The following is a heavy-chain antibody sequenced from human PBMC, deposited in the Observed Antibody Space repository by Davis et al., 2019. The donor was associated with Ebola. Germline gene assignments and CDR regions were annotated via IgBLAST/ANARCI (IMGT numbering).Heavy chain of an antibody. V-gene: IGHV5-51*01. CDR1: GYTYSSYW. CDR3: ASYYNTSPTAFDM. CDR2: IYPGDSDT. D-gene: IGHD3-9*01. J-gene: IGHJ3*02. Sequence: GESLKISCKGSGYTYSSYWIGWVRQMPGKGLEWMGIIYPGDSDTRYSPSFQGQVTMSVDKSISTAYLQWSSLKASDTAMYYCASYYNTSPTAFDMWGQGTMVTVS.